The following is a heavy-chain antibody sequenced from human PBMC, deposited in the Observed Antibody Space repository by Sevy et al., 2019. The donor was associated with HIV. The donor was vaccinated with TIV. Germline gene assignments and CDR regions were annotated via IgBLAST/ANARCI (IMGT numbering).Heavy chain of an antibody. J-gene: IGHJ4*02. D-gene: IGHD4-17*01. Sequence: GGSLRLSCAASGFTFSTYAMSWVRQAPGKGLEWVSLISGSGGSTYYADSVKGRFTISRDNSKNTWYLQMNSLRAEDTAVYYCAKVAAGYSDYGPIYYWGQGTLVTVSS. CDR1: GFTFSTYA. CDR3: AKVAAGYSDYGPIYY. CDR2: ISGSGGST. V-gene: IGHV3-23*01.